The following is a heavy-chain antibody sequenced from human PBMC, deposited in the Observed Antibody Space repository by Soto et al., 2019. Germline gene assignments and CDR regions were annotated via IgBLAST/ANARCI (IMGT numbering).Heavy chain of an antibody. CDR1: GFSLSNARMG. D-gene: IGHD3-22*01. CDR3: ARRRYYDSSGYYKQDAFDI. V-gene: IGHV2-26*01. J-gene: IGHJ3*02. Sequence: QVTLKESGPVLVKPTETLTLTCTVSGFSLSNARMGVSWIRQPPGKALEWLAHIFSNDEYSYSTSLKSRLTISKATSKIQVVLTMTNMDPVDTATYYCARRRYYDSSGYYKQDAFDIWGQGTMVTVSS. CDR2: IFSNDEY.